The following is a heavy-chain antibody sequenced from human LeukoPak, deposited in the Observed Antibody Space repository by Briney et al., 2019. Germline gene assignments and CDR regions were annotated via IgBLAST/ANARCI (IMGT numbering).Heavy chain of an antibody. Sequence: PGGSLRLSSAASGFTFSSYEMNLVRQAPGKGLEWVSYISSSGSTIYYADSVKGRFTISRDNAKNSLYLQMNSLRAEDTAVYYCAMYGSFFDYWGQGTLVTVSS. V-gene: IGHV3-48*03. CDR1: GFTFSSYE. J-gene: IGHJ4*02. D-gene: IGHD2-8*01. CDR3: AMYGSFFDY. CDR2: ISSSGSTI.